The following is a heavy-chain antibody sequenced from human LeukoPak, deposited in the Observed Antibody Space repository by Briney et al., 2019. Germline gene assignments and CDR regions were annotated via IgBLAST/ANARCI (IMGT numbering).Heavy chain of an antibody. V-gene: IGHV1-2*02. Sequence: ASVKVSCKASGYTFTGYYMHWVRQAPGQGLEWMGWINPNSSGTNYAQKFQGRVTMTRDTSISTAYMELSRLRSDDTAVYYCARDEAARGYMDVWGKGTTVTVSS. CDR1: GYTFTGYY. J-gene: IGHJ6*03. CDR3: ARDEAARGYMDV. CDR2: INPNSSGT. D-gene: IGHD3-16*01.